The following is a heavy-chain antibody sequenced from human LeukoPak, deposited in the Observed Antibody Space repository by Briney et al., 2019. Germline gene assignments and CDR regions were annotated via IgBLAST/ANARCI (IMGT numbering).Heavy chain of an antibody. Sequence: GGSLRLSCAASGFTFSSYGMHWVRQAPGKGLEWVAVISYDGTNKYYADSVKGRFTISRHNSKNTLYLQMNSLRAEDTAVYYCAKDRRSGYDYSYYYFDYWGQGTLVTVSS. D-gene: IGHD5-12*01. CDR2: ISYDGTNK. CDR3: AKDRRSGYDYSYYYFDY. V-gene: IGHV3-30*18. J-gene: IGHJ4*02. CDR1: GFTFSSYG.